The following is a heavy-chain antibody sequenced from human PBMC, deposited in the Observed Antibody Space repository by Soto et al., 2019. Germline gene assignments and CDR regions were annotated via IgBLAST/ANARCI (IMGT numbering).Heavy chain of an antibody. V-gene: IGHV3-23*01. D-gene: IGHD6-13*01. CDR3: AKRSPYSSGWYSPIFDY. Sequence: GGSLRLSCAASGFSFSDYAMSWVRQAPGKGLEWVSVISESGGSTHYADSVRGRFTVSRDNSKNSLSLRMNSLRDEDTAVYFCAKRSPYSSGWYSPIFDYWGQGALVTV. J-gene: IGHJ4*02. CDR2: ISESGGST. CDR1: GFSFSDYA.